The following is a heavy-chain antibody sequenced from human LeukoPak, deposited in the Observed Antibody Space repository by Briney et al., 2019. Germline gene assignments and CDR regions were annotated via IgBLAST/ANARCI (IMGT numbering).Heavy chain of an antibody. Sequence: GGSLRLSCAASGFTFSSYWMHWVRQAPGKGLVWVSRINSDGSSTSYADSVKGRFTISRDNAKNTLYLQMNSLRAEDTAVYYCAKHKENFGDSCLDDCWGQGTLVTVSS. CDR3: AKHKENFGDSCLDDC. J-gene: IGHJ4*02. CDR2: INSDGSST. D-gene: IGHD4-17*01. CDR1: GFTFSSYW. V-gene: IGHV3-74*01.